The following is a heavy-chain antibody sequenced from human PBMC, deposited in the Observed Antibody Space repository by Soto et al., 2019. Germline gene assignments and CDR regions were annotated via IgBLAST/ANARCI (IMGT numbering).Heavy chain of an antibody. CDR2: IYHSGST. Sequence: SETLSLTCAVSGGSISSSNWCRRRRPPPEKGQEWIGEIYHSGSTNYTPSLKRRVTMSVDKSKYQFALKPGAVSAADTAVYYCAGAESGSYFDYWGQGTLVTVSS. CDR3: AGAESGSYFDY. J-gene: IGHJ4*02. CDR1: GGSISSSNW. V-gene: IGHV4-4*02.